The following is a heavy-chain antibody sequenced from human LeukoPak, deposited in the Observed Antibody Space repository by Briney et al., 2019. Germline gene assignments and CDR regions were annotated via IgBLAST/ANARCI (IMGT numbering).Heavy chain of an antibody. CDR1: GGSISSGDYY. V-gene: IGHV4-30-4*01. J-gene: IGHJ4*02. CDR2: IYYSGST. Sequence: PSQTLSLTCTVSGGSISSGDYYWGWIRQPPGKGLEWIGYIYYSGSTYYNPSLKSRVTISVDTSKNQFSLKLSSVTAADTAVYYCARGGIAAALGDWGQGTLVTVSS. CDR3: ARGGIAAALGD. D-gene: IGHD6-13*01.